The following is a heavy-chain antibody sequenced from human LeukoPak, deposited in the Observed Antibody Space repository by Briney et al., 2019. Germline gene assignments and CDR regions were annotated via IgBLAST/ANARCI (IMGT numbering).Heavy chain of an antibody. J-gene: IGHJ4*02. CDR1: GGSISSSSYY. CDR3: ARDGGGRSNGSGSYSLDY. Sequence: SETLSLTCTVSGGSISSSSYYWGWIRQPPGKGLEWIGSIYYSGSTYYNPSLKSRVTISVDTSKNQFSLKLSSVTAADTAVYYCARDGGGRSNGSGSYSLDYWGQGTLVTVSS. V-gene: IGHV4-39*07. CDR2: IYYSGST. D-gene: IGHD3-10*01.